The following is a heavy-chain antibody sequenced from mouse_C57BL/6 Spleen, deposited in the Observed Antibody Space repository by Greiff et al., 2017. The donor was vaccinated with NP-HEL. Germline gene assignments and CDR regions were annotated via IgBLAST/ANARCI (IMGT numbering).Heavy chain of an antibody. CDR1: GYTFTSYW. CDR2: IHPNSGST. V-gene: IGHV1-64*01. CDR3: ARSGVGYFDY. Sequence: QVQLQQPGAELVKPGASVKLSCKASGYTFTSYWMHWVKQRPGQGLEWIGMIHPNSGSTNYNEKFKSKATLPVDKSSSTAYMQLSSLTSEDSAVYYCARSGVGYFDYWGQGTTLTVSS. J-gene: IGHJ2*01. D-gene: IGHD3-1*01.